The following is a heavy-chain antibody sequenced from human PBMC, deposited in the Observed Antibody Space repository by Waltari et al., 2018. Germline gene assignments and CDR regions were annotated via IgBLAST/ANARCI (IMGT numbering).Heavy chain of an antibody. CDR2: IWYDGSNK. D-gene: IGHD5-12*01. CDR3: AAEQGYNMGYFDY. Sequence: QVQLVESGGGVVQPGRSLRLSCAASGFPFSSYGMHWVRQAPGKGLEWVAVIWYDGSNKYYADSVKGRFTISRDNSKNTLYLQMNSLRAEDTAMYYCAAEQGYNMGYFDYWGQGTLVTVSS. CDR1: GFPFSSYG. J-gene: IGHJ4*02. V-gene: IGHV3-33*08.